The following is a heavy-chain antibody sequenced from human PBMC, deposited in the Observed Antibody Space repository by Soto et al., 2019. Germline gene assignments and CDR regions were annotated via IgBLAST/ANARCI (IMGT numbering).Heavy chain of an antibody. Sequence: PGGSLRLSCAASGFTFSSYGMHWVRQAPGKGLEWVAVIWYDGSNKYYADSVKGRFTISRDNSKNTLYLQMNSLRAEDTAVYYCARDAYCGGDCSGGNYYYGMDVWGQGTTVTVSS. CDR1: GFTFSSYG. CDR2: IWYDGSNK. V-gene: IGHV3-33*01. D-gene: IGHD2-21*02. J-gene: IGHJ6*02. CDR3: ARDAYCGGDCSGGNYYYGMDV.